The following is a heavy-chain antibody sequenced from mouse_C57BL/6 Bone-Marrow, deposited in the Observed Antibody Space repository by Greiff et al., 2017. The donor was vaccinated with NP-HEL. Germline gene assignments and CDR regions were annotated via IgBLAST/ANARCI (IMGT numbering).Heavy chain of an antibody. V-gene: IGHV5-6*01. Sequence: EVHLVESGGDLVKPGGSLKLSCAASGFTFSSYGMSWVRQTPDKRLEWVATISSGGSYTYYPDSVTGRFTISRDNAKNTLYLQMSSLKSEDTAMYYCARVLYGSSYVGYYFDYWGQGTTLTVSS. D-gene: IGHD1-1*01. CDR1: GFTFSSYG. J-gene: IGHJ2*01. CDR3: ARVLYGSSYVGYYFDY. CDR2: ISSGGSYT.